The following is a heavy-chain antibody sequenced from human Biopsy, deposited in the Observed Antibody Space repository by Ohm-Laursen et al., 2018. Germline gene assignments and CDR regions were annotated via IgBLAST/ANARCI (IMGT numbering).Heavy chain of an antibody. CDR1: GFTFSDYY. CDR2: ITNTGRTV. CDR3: ARELGNGMDV. J-gene: IGHJ6*02. Sequence: SLRLSCSASGFTFSDYYMIWIRQAPGKGLEGVSFITNTGRTVHADSVKGRFTISRDNADNSLHLQMKSLRAEDTAVYYCARELGNGMDVWGQGTPVTVSS. V-gene: IGHV3-11*01.